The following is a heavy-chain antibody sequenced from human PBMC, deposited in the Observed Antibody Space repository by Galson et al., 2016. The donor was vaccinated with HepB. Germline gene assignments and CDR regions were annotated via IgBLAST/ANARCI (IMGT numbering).Heavy chain of an antibody. CDR1: GFTFSRYG. J-gene: IGHJ4*02. D-gene: IGHD3-10*01. CDR3: AKDGLYYGSGSYGSVDY. CDR2: ISYDGSNK. Sequence: SLRLSCAASGFTFSRYGMHWVRQGPGKGLEWVAGISYDGSNKYYADSVKGRFTISRDNSKNTLYLQMNSLRAEDTAFYFCAKDGLYYGSGSYGSVDYWGQGTLVTVSS. V-gene: IGHV3-30*18.